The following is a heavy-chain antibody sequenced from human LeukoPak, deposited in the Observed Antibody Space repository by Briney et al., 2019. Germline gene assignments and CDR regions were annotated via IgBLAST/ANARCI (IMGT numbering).Heavy chain of an antibody. CDR3: ARAARIAVAGRFDY. CDR1: GGSFSGYY. J-gene: IGHJ4*02. CDR2: INHSGST. D-gene: IGHD6-19*01. Sequence: SETLSLTCAVYGGSFSGYYWSWLRQPPGKGLEWIGEINHSGSTNYNPSLKSRVTISVDTSKNPFSLKLSSVTAADTAVYYCARAARIAVAGRFDYWGQGTLVTVSS. V-gene: IGHV4-34*01.